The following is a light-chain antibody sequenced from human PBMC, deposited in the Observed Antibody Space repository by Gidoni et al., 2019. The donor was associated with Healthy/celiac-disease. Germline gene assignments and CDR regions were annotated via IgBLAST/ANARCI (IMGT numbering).Light chain of an antibody. Sequence: VMAQSTDSRAVSLGVRATINCKSSQSVLYSSTNKNYLAWYQQKPGQPPKLLIYWASTRESGVPYRFSGSGSGTDFTLTISSLQAEDLAVYYCQQYYSTPLAFGPGTKVEIK. CDR2: WAS. CDR1: QSVLYSSTNKNY. V-gene: IGKV4-1*01. J-gene: IGKJ3*01. CDR3: QQYYSTPLA.